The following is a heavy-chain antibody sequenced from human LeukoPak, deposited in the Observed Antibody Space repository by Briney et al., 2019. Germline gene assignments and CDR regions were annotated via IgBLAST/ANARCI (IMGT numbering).Heavy chain of an antibody. V-gene: IGHV4-59*01. Sequence: SETLSLTCTVSGGSISSYHWSWIRQPPGKGLEWIGYIYYSGSTNYNPSLKSRVTISVDTSKNQFSLKLSSVTAADTAVYYCARAVCSGGSCYDDYWGQGTLATVSS. CDR2: IYYSGST. D-gene: IGHD2-15*01. J-gene: IGHJ4*02. CDR3: ARAVCSGGSCYDDY. CDR1: GGSISSYH.